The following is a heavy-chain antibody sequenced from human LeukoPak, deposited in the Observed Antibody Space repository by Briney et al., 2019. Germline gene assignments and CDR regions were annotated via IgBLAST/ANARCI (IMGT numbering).Heavy chain of an antibody. CDR2: IYWDDDK. J-gene: IGHJ3*02. Sequence: SGPTLVKPTQTLTLTCTFSGFSLSTSGVGVGWIRQPPGKALEWLALIYWDDDKRYSPSLKSRLTITRDTSKNQVVLTMTNMDPVDTATYYCAHRGPGSYLGFAFDIWGQGTMVTVSS. D-gene: IGHD3-10*01. CDR3: AHRGPGSYLGFAFDI. V-gene: IGHV2-5*02. CDR1: GFSLSTSGVG.